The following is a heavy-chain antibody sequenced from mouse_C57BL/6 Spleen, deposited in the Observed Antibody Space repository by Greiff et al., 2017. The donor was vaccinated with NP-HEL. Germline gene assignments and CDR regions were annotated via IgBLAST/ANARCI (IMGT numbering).Heavy chain of an antibody. V-gene: IGHV1-52*01. CDR2: IDPSDSET. D-gene: IGHD2-3*01. Sequence: QVQLKQSGAELVRPGSSVKLSCKASGYTFTSYWMHWVKQRPIQGLEWIGNIDPSDSETHYNQKFKDKATLTVDKSSSTAYMQLSSLTSEDSAVYYCARGGYDGYTYYAMDYWGQGTSVTVSS. J-gene: IGHJ4*01. CDR3: ARGGYDGYTYYAMDY. CDR1: GYTFTSYW.